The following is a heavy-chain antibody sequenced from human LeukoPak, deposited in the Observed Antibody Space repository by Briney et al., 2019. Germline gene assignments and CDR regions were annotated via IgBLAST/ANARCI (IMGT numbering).Heavy chain of an antibody. CDR3: ASSGPLYGFDY. D-gene: IGHD3-3*01. J-gene: IGHJ4*02. CDR1: GFTFSSYG. V-gene: IGHV3-30*03. Sequence: GGSLRLSCAASGFTFSSYGMHWVRQAPGKGPEWVAVISYDGSNKYYADSVKGRFTISRDNSKNTLYLQMNSLRAEDTAVYYCASSGPLYGFDYWGQGTLVTVSS. CDR2: ISYDGSNK.